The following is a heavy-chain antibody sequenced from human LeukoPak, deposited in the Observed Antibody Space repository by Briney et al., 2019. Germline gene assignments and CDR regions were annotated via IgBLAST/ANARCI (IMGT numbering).Heavy chain of an antibody. J-gene: IGHJ1*01. CDR3: ASSSSPDEKYFQH. CDR1: GFTFSSYA. Sequence: GGSLRLSCAASGFTFSSYAMHWVRQAPGKGLEYVSAISSNGGSTYYANSVKGRFTISRDNSKNTLYLQMGSLRAEDMAVYYCASSSSPDEKYFQHWGQGTLVTVSS. CDR2: ISSNGGST. D-gene: IGHD6-13*01. V-gene: IGHV3-64*01.